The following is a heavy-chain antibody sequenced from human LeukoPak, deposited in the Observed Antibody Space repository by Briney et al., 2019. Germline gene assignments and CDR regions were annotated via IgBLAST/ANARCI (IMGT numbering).Heavy chain of an antibody. CDR3: ARNYGSGRTLDY. CDR1: GFTFNNYG. J-gene: IGHJ4*02. CDR2: ISSSSSYI. Sequence: GGSLRLSCAASGFTFNNYGMHWVRQAPGKGLEWVSSISSSSSYIYYADSVKGRFTISRDNAKNSLYLQMNSLRAEDTAVYYCARNYGSGRTLDYWGQGTLVTVSS. D-gene: IGHD3-10*01. V-gene: IGHV3-21*01.